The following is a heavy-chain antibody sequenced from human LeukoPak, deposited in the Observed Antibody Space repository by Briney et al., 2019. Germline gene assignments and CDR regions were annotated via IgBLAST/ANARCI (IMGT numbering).Heavy chain of an antibody. CDR3: ARDVPPSSSSSGFDY. Sequence: GASVKVSCKASGYTFTGYYMHWVRQAPGQGLEWMGWINPNSGGTNYAQKFQGRVTMTRDTSISTAYMELSRLRSDDTAVYYCARDVPPSSSSSGFDYWGQGTLVTVSS. CDR1: GYTFTGYY. V-gene: IGHV1-2*02. J-gene: IGHJ4*02. D-gene: IGHD6-6*01. CDR2: INPNSGGT.